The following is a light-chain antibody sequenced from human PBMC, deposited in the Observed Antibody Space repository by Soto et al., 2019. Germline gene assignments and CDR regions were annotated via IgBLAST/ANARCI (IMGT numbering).Light chain of an antibody. CDR2: EVN. CDR1: SSNLGSYKL. CDR3: CSSGGSPTYV. J-gene: IGLJ1*01. Sequence: QSVLTQPASVSGSRGQAITISCTGSSSNLGSYKLVSWYQQHPGKAPKLMIFEVNKRPSGVSNRFSGSKSGNTASLTIPGLKVEDEADYYCCSSGGSPTYVFGTGTKVTVL. V-gene: IGLV2-23*02.